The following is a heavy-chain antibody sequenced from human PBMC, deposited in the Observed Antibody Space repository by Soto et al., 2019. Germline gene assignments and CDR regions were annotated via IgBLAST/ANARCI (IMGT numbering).Heavy chain of an antibody. CDR3: SRGGIGYCSSTSCPHMYY. CDR2: IRIKAYGGTT. V-gene: IGHV3-49*03. D-gene: IGHD2-2*01. CDR1: GFTFGDYA. Sequence: GGSLRLSCTASGFTFGDYAMSWFRQAPGKGLEWVGFIRIKAYGGTTEYAASVKGRFIISRDDSKSIAYLQMNSLKTEDTAVYYCSRGGIGYCSSTSCPHMYYWGQGTLVTVSS. J-gene: IGHJ4*02.